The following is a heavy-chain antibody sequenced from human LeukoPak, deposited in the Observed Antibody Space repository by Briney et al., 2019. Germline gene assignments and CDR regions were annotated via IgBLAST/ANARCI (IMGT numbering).Heavy chain of an antibody. J-gene: IGHJ5*02. CDR3: ASSEILYNP. CDR1: GFTFSSYR. V-gene: IGHV3-21*01. D-gene: IGHD1-14*01. Sequence: GGSLRLSCAASGFTFSSYRMNWVRKPPGKGLEWVSSISSSSSYIYYADSMKGRFTISRDNAKNSLYLQMNSLRAEDTAVYYCASSEILYNPWGQGTLVTVSS. CDR2: ISSSSSYI.